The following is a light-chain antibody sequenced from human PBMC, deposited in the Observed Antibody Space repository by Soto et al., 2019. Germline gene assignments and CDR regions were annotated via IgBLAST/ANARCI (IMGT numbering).Light chain of an antibody. CDR2: FAS. Sequence: EIVLTQSPATLYVSPGEKATLSCRASQSVSNNLAWYQQKPGQPPRLLIYFASTRATGVPARFSGSGSGTELTLTISSLQSEDDAGYYCQQYNAWPRTCGGGTKVETK. J-gene: IGKJ4*01. CDR3: QQYNAWPRT. CDR1: QSVSNN. V-gene: IGKV3-15*01.